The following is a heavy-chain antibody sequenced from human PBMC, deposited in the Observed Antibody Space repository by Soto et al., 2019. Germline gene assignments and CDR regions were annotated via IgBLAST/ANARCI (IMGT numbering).Heavy chain of an antibody. CDR2: IYYSGST. CDR3: ARDRYYDSSGYLNGWWFDP. J-gene: IGHJ5*02. V-gene: IGHV4-59*01. Sequence: PSETLSLTCTVSGGSISSYYWSWIRQPPGKGLEWIGYIYYSGSTNYNPSLKSRVTISVDTSKNQFSLKLSSVTAADTAVYYCARDRYYDSSGYLNGWWFDPWGQGTLVTVSS. CDR1: GGSISSYY. D-gene: IGHD3-22*01.